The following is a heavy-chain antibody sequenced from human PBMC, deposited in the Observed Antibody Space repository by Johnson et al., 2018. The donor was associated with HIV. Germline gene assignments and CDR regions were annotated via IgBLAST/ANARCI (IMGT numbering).Heavy chain of an antibody. J-gene: IGHJ3*02. Sequence: VQLVESGGGVVQPGRSLRLSCAASGFTFSSYAMSWVRQAPGKGLEWVSAISGSGGSTYYADSVKGRFTISRDNSKNTLYLQLNSLRAEDTAVYYCAKMGTGRSKIQFLEWLPIPHAFDIWGQGTMVTVSS. CDR1: GFTFSSYA. CDR3: AKMGTGRSKIQFLEWLPIPHAFDI. CDR2: ISGSGGST. V-gene: IGHV3-23*04. D-gene: IGHD3-3*01.